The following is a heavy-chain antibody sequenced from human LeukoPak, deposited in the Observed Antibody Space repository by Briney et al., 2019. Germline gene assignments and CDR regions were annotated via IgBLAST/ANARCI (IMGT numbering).Heavy chain of an antibody. CDR1: GFTFSSYE. V-gene: IGHV3-48*03. CDR2: ISSSSSTI. CDR3: ARDGSGWPYYYYGMDV. D-gene: IGHD6-19*01. Sequence: GGSLRLSCAASGFTFSSYEMNWVRQAPGKGLEWVSYISSSSSTIYYADSVKGRFTISRDNAKNSLYLQMNSLRAEDTAVYYCARDGSGWPYYYYGMDVWGQGTTVTVSS. J-gene: IGHJ6*02.